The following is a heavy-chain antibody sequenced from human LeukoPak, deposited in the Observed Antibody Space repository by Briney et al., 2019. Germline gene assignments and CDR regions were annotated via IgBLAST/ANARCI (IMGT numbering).Heavy chain of an antibody. CDR3: ARDCSGGSCYYGMDV. J-gene: IGHJ6*02. D-gene: IGHD2-15*01. Sequence: GGSLRLSCAASGFTFSDYYMSWIRQAPGKGLEWVSYISSSGSTIYYADSVKGRFTISRDNAENSLYLQMNSLRAEDTAVYYCARDCSGGSCYYGMDVWGQGTTVTVSS. CDR2: ISSSGSTI. V-gene: IGHV3-11*01. CDR1: GFTFSDYY.